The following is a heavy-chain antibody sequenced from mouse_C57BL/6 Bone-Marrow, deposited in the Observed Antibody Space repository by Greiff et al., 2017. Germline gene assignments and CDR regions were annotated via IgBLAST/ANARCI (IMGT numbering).Heavy chain of an antibody. V-gene: IGHV1-75*01. Sequence: QVQLQQSGPELVKPGASVKISCKASGYTFTDYYINWVKQRPGQGLEWIGWIFPGSGSTYYNEKFKGKATLTVDKSSSTAYMLLSSLTSEDSAVYFCARRVYYSKGGYAMDDWGQGTSVTVSA. J-gene: IGHJ4*01. D-gene: IGHD2-5*01. CDR2: IFPGSGST. CDR1: GYTFTDYY. CDR3: ARRVYYSKGGYAMDD.